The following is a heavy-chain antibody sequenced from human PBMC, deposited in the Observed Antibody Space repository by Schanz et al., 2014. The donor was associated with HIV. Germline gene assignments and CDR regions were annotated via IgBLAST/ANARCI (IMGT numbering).Heavy chain of an antibody. CDR1: EYIFTDHY. CDR3: ARGARYGMDV. CDR2: FNPYSGGR. Sequence: QVQLVQSGTEVKRPGASVKVSCKASEYIFTDHYIQWVRQAPGHGLEWMGWFNPYSGGRIYAQQFQGRVVMTRDTSISTAYMELSGLRSDDTAVYYCARGARYGMDVWGQGTTVTVSS. J-gene: IGHJ6*02. V-gene: IGHV1-2*02.